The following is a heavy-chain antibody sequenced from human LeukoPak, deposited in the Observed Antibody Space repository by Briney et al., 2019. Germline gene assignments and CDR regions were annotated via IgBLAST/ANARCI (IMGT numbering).Heavy chain of an antibody. Sequence: NPSETLSLTCTVSGGSISSSSYYWGWIRQPPGKGLEWIGSIYYSGSTYYNPSLKSRVTVSVDTSKNQFSLKLTSVTAADTAVYYCARRGLYDPRSDYWGQGTLVTVSS. D-gene: IGHD3-22*01. J-gene: IGHJ4*02. CDR1: GGSISSSSYY. CDR3: ARRGLYDPRSDY. CDR2: IYYSGST. V-gene: IGHV4-39*01.